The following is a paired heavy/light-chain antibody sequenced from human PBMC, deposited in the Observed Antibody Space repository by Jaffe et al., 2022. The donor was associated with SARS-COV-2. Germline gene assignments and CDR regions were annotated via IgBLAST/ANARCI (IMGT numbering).Heavy chain of an antibody. J-gene: IGHJ4*02. CDR3: AREAGNHGLDY. D-gene: IGHD6-13*01. CDR1: GFAFSDYY. V-gene: IGHV3-11*06. CDR2: VTSDGSYT. Sequence: QVQLVESGGVLVKPGGSLRLSCAASGFAFSDYYMSWIRQAPGKGLEWVSYVTSDGSYTKYADSVKGRFTISRDNAKNSLYLQMNSLTAADTAMYYCAREAGNHGLDYWGQGTLVTVSS.
Light chain of an antibody. J-gene: IGLJ3*02. CDR1: SSNIGSNS. CDR2: NNN. Sequence: QSVLTQPPSASGTPGQRVTISCSGSSSNIGSNSVNWYQQLPGTAPRPLIYNNNQRPSGVPDRFFGSKSGTSASLAISGLQSEDEADYYCAAWDASLNHWVFGGGTKVTVL. CDR3: AAWDASLNHWV. V-gene: IGLV1-44*01.